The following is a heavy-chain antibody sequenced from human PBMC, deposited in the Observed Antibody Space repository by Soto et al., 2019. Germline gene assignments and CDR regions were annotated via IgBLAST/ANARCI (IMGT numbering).Heavy chain of an antibody. Sequence: ASVKVSCKASGYTFTGYYMHWVRQAPGQGLEWMGWINPNSGGTNYAQKFQGRVTMTRDTSISTAYMELSRLRSDDTAVYYCARGGSVLEWLSDRLNYCECWGKGTLVTVSS. J-gene: IGHJ4*02. CDR3: ARGGSVLEWLSDRLNYCEC. CDR1: GYTFTGYY. V-gene: IGHV1-2*02. CDR2: INPNSGGT. D-gene: IGHD3-3*01.